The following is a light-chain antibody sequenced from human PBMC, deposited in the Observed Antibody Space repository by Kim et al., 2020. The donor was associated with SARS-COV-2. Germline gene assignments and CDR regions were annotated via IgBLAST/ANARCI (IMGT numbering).Light chain of an antibody. Sequence: SSELTQDPAVSVALGQTVRITCQGDSLSNYYPSWFQQKPRQAPILVISGRNNRPSGFPSRFVGSSSGNTAYLTIIGAQAEDEADYYCNARDSSNNHVFGG. V-gene: IGLV3-19*01. CDR1: SLSNYY. CDR2: GRN. J-gene: IGLJ2*01. CDR3: NARDSSNNHV.